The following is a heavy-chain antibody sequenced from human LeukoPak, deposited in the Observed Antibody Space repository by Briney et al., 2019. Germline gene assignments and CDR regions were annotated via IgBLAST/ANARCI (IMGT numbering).Heavy chain of an antibody. D-gene: IGHD3-22*01. CDR3: ARDISGYYYFDY. Sequence: AGSLRLSCAASGFTFSNYGMHWVRQAPGKGLEWVAVIWYDGRNKYYADSVKGRFIISRDNSKNTLYLQMNSLRAEDTAVYYCARDISGYYYFDYWGQGDLVTVSS. CDR1: GFTFSNYG. V-gene: IGHV3-33*01. CDR2: IWYDGRNK. J-gene: IGHJ4*02.